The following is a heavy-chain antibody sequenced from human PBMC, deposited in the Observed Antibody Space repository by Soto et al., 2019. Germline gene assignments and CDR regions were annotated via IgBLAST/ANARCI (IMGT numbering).Heavy chain of an antibody. CDR3: ATSNWFDP. J-gene: IGHJ5*02. V-gene: IGHV4-39*01. CDR2: IYYSGST. CDR1: GGSISSSTYF. Sequence: SETLSLTCTVSGGSISSSTYFWGWIRQPPGKGLHWIGSIYYSGSTYYNPSLKSRVTISVDTSKNQFSLKLSSVTAADTAVYYCATSNWFDPWGLGTLVTLSS.